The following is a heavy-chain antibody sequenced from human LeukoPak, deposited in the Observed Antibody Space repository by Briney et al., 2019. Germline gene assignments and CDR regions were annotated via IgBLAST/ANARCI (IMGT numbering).Heavy chain of an antibody. J-gene: IGHJ5*02. V-gene: IGHV4-59*08. CDR3: ARQLTGGYSYGYWFDP. D-gene: IGHD5-18*01. CDR2: IYYSGST. CDR1: GGSIGSYY. Sequence: PSETLSLTCTVSGGSIGSYYWSWIRQPPGKGLEWIGYIYYSGSTNYNPSLKSRVTISVDTSKNQFSLKLSSVTAADTAVYYCARQLTGGYSYGYWFDPWGQGTLVTVSS.